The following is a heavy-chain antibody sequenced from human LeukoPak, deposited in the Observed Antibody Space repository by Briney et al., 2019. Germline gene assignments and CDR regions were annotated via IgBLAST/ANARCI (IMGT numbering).Heavy chain of an antibody. CDR2: ISGSGGST. D-gene: IGHD3-10*01. Sequence: GGSLRLSCAASGLTFSSYAMSWVRQAPGKGLEWVSAISGSGGSTYYADSVKGRFIISRDNSKNTLYLQMNSLKTEDTAVYYCAKGLGGPFDIWGQGTMVTVSS. V-gene: IGHV3-23*01. CDR3: AKGLGGPFDI. J-gene: IGHJ3*02. CDR1: GLTFSSYA.